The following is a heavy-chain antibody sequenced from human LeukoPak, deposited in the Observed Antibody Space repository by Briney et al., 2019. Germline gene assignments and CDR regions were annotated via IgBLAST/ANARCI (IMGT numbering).Heavy chain of an antibody. D-gene: IGHD6-13*01. V-gene: IGHV3-21*01. CDR1: GFTFSSYS. Sequence: GGSLRLSCAASGFTFSSYSMNWVRQAPGKGLEWVSSISSSSSYIYYADSVKGRFTISRDNAKNTLYLQMNSLRAEDTAVYYCARDSGIAPLDIWGQGTMVTVSS. J-gene: IGHJ3*02. CDR3: ARDSGIAPLDI. CDR2: ISSSSSYI.